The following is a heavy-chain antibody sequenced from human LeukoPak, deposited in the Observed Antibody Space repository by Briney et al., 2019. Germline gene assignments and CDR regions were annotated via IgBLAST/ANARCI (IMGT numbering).Heavy chain of an antibody. V-gene: IGHV4-61*02. Sequence: SETLSLTCTVSGGSISSGSYYWSWIRQPAGKGLEWIGRIYTSGSTNYNPSLKSRVTISVDTSKNQFSLELSSVTAADTAVYYCARGPTYCSSSSCLQGEWGQGTLVTVSS. CDR1: GGSISSGSYY. J-gene: IGHJ4*02. D-gene: IGHD2-15*01. CDR3: ARGPTYCSSSSCLQGE. CDR2: IYTSGST.